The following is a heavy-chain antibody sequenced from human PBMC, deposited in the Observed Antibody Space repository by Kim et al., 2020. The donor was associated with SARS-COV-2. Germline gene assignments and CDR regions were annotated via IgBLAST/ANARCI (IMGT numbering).Heavy chain of an antibody. CDR3: ARVLSLVRRYYYYGMDV. V-gene: IGHV4-34*01. D-gene: IGHD3-10*01. J-gene: IGHJ6*02. Sequence: RKSRVTISVDTSKNQFSLKLSTVTAADTAVYYCARVLSLVRRYYYYGMDVWGQGTTVTVSS.